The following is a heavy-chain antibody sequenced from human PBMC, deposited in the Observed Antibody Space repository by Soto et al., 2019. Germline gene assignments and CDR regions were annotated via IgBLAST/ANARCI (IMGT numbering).Heavy chain of an antibody. CDR3: ARDLRYYYGSGSYTPLWYYYYGMDV. J-gene: IGHJ6*02. CDR2: IGRGGDPI. Sequence: QAPGKGLEWVSYIGRGGDPIYDAHSVKGRFTISRDDDKNTLYLEMNSLTAADTAVYYCARDLRYYYGSGSYTPLWYYYYGMDVWGQGTTVTVSS. V-gene: IGHV3-11*04. D-gene: IGHD3-10*01.